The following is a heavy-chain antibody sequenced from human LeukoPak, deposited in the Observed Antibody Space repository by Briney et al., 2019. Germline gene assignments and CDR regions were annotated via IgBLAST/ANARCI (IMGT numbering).Heavy chain of an antibody. V-gene: IGHV3-30*02. J-gene: IGHJ5*02. CDR2: IRYDGSNK. CDR1: GFTFSSYV. Sequence: GGSLRLSCAASGFTFSSYVMRWVRQAPGKGLEWVAFIRYDGSNKYYADSVKGRFTISRDNSKNTLYLQMNSLRPEDTAVYYCARDNSGWYHWFDPWGQGTLVTVSS. D-gene: IGHD6-19*01. CDR3: ARDNSGWYHWFDP.